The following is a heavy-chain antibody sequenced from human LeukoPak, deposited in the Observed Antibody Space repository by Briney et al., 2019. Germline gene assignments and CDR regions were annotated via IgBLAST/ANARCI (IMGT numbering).Heavy chain of an antibody. CDR3: ARGRDNYDFWSGYYDY. D-gene: IGHD3-3*01. J-gene: IGHJ4*02. CDR1: GYTFTSYG. Sequence: ASVKVSCTASGYTFTSYGISWVRQAPGQGLEWMGWISAYNGNTNYAQKLQGRVTMTTDTSTSTAYMELRSLRSDDTAVYYCARGRDNYDFWSGYYDYWGQGTLVTVSS. CDR2: ISAYNGNT. V-gene: IGHV1-18*01.